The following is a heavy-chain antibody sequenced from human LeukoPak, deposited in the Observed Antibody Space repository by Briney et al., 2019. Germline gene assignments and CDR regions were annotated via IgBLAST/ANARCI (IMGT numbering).Heavy chain of an antibody. D-gene: IGHD3-10*01. CDR3: AKDEGYYCGSGSINWFDP. V-gene: IGHV3-23*01. Sequence: GGSLRLSCAASGLTFSNYAMSWVRQAPGKGLDWVSAISGTGGTTYYADSVEGRFTIFRDNSKNTLYLQMNSLRAEDTALYYCAKDEGYYCGSGSINWFDPWGQGTRVIVSS. J-gene: IGHJ5*02. CDR1: GLTFSNYA. CDR2: ISGTGGTT.